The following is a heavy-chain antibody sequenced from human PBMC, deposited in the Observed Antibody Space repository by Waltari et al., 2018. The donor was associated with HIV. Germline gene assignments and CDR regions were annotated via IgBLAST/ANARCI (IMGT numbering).Heavy chain of an antibody. CDR3: ASLYCSGGSCYDY. CDR2: IKQDGSEK. V-gene: IGHV3-7*01. J-gene: IGHJ4*02. D-gene: IGHD2-15*01. Sequence: VANIKQDGSEKYYADSVKGRFTISRDNAKNSLYLQMNSLRAEDTAVYYCASLYCSGGSCYDYWGQGTLVTVSS.